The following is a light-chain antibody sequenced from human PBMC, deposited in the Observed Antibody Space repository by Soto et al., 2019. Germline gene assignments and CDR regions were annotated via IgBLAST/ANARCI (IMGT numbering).Light chain of an antibody. CDR1: QSVSSNY. J-gene: IGKJ1*01. CDR3: HQDVSLPPGT. Sequence: EIVLTQSPGTLSLSPGERATLSCRASQSVSSNYLAWYQQKPGQAPRFLIYGASSRASGIPDRFSGSGSGTDFTLTTSRLEPEDLPLYYCHQDVSLPPGTIGQGTKVEIK. V-gene: IGKV3-20*01. CDR2: GAS.